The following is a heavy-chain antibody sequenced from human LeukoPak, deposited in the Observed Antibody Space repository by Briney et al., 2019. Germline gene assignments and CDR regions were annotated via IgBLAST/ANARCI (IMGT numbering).Heavy chain of an antibody. D-gene: IGHD3-10*01. J-gene: IGHJ4*02. V-gene: IGHV4-59*01. CDR3: ARGGKGSDGFDY. CDR2: IYYSGST. CDR1: GGSISSYY. Sequence: SGTLSLTCTVSGGSISSYYWSWIRQPPGKGLEWIGYIYYSGSTNYNPSLKSRVTISVDTSKNQFSLKLSSVTAADTAVYYCARGGKGSDGFDYWGQGTLVTVSS.